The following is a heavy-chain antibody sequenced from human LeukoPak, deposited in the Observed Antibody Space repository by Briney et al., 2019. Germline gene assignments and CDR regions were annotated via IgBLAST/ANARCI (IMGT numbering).Heavy chain of an antibody. D-gene: IGHD5/OR15-5a*01. J-gene: IGHJ4*02. CDR3: ARAVYVDFDY. CDR2: IYYSGST. V-gene: IGHV4-59*01. CDR1: GGSISSYY. Sequence: PSETLSLTCTVSGGSISSYYWSWIRQPPGKGLEWIGYIYYSGSTNYNPSLKSRRTISVDTSKNQFSLKLSSVPAADTAVYYCARAVYVDFDYWGQGPLDTVSS.